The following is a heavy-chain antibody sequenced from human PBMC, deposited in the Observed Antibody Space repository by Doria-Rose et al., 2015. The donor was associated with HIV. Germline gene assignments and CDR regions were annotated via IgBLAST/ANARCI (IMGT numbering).Heavy chain of an antibody. CDR1: GVSLSSPGMG. CDR2: IFSDDER. Sequence: EPGPVLVKPTETLTLTCTVSGVSLSSPGMGVSWIRQPPGKALEWLANIFSDDERSYKTSLKSRLTISRGTSKSQVVLTMTDMDPVGTATYYCARIKSSRWYHKYYFDFWGQGTLVIVSA. V-gene: IGHV2-26*01. J-gene: IGHJ4*02. D-gene: IGHD6-13*01. CDR3: ARIKSSRWYHKYYFDF.